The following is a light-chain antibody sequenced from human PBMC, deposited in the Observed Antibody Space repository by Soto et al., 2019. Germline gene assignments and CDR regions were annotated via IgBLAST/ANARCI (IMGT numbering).Light chain of an antibody. V-gene: IGLV1-44*01. Sequence: QPVLTQPHSASGTPGQRVTISCSGSSSNIGSNNVNWYQQLPGTAPKLLIYANSKRPSGVPDRLSGSKSGTSASLAISGLQSEDEADYYCAAWDDSLNGPVFGGGTKLTV. CDR1: SSNIGSNN. J-gene: IGLJ2*01. CDR3: AAWDDSLNGPV. CDR2: ANS.